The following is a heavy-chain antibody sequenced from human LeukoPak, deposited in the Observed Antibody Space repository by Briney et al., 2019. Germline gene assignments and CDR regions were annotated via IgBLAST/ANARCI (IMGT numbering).Heavy chain of an antibody. D-gene: IGHD2-21*01. CDR3: ARAGDYYYYYMDV. CDR1: GGTFSSYT. Sequence: GASVKVSCKASGGTFSSYTISWVRQAPGQGLEWMGRIIPILGIANYAQKFQGRVTITADKSTSTAYMELSSLRSEDTAVYYCARAGDYYYYYMDVWGKGTTVTVSS. CDR2: IIPILGIA. J-gene: IGHJ6*03. V-gene: IGHV1-69*02.